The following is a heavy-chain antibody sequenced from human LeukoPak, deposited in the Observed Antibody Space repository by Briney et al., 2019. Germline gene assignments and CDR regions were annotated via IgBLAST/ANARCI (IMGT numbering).Heavy chain of an antibody. CDR2: ISAYNGNT. V-gene: IGHV1-18*01. CDR1: GYTFTSYG. CDR3: ATGLTVASYYDILTGYYEYYYYYYMDV. J-gene: IGHJ6*03. Sequence: GASVKVSCKASGYTFTSYGISWVRQAPGQGLEWMGWISAYNGNTNYAQKLQGRVTMTTDTSTSTAYMELSRLRSDDTAVYYCATGLTVASYYDILTGYYEYYYYYYMDVWGKGTTVTISS. D-gene: IGHD3-9*01.